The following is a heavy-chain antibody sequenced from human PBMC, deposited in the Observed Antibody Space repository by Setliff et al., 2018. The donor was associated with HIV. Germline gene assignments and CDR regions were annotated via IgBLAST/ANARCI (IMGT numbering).Heavy chain of an antibody. V-gene: IGHV3-21*01. CDR2: ISSSSSYI. CDR1: GFTFSSDS. CDR3: ARGTGYYDSSFDY. D-gene: IGHD3-22*01. J-gene: IGHJ4*02. Sequence: PGGSLRLSCAASGFTFSSDSMNWVRQAPGKGLEWVSSISSSSSYIHYADSVQCRFTISTDNAKNSLYLQMNSLRSEDTAVYYCARGTGYYDSSFDYWGQGTLVTVSS.